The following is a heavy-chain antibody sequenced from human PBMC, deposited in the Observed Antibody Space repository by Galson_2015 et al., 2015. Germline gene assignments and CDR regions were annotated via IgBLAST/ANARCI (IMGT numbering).Heavy chain of an antibody. CDR2: INAGNGNT. J-gene: IGHJ3*02. CDR3: ARFRSRSDAFDI. CDR1: GYTFTSYA. D-gene: IGHD1-14*01. Sequence: SVKVSCKASGYTFTSYAMHWVRQAPGQRLEWMGWINAGNGNTKYSQKFQGRVTITRDTSASTAYMELSSLRSEDTAVYYCARFRSRSDAFDIWGQGTMVTVSS. V-gene: IGHV1-3*01.